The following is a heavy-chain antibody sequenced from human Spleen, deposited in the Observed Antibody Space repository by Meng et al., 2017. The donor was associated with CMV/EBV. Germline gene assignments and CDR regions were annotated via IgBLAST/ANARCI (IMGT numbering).Heavy chain of an antibody. Sequence: GESLKISCAASGFTFSSYWMHWVRQAPGKGLVWVSRINSDGSSTSYADSVKGRFTISRDNAKNTLYLQMNSLRAEDTAVYYCARGSGDLDYWGQGTLVTVSS. CDR1: GFTFSSYW. J-gene: IGHJ4*02. D-gene: IGHD3-3*01. V-gene: IGHV3-74*01. CDR3: ARGSGDLDY. CDR2: INSDGSST.